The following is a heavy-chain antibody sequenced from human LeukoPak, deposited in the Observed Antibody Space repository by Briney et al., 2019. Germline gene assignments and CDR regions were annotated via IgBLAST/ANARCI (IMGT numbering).Heavy chain of an antibody. CDR2: PSKSGNT. J-gene: IGHJ4*02. Sequence: SETLSLTCTVSGGSISCYHWSWMPLPPGKGLEGIGNPSKSGNTNYSPSLNSRITIFGDTSKNPFFLKLSVLTAADKALYYCACHCSGWEIHYWGQGTLVTVSS. CDR1: GGSISCYH. CDR3: ACHCSGWEIHY. D-gene: IGHD6-19*01. V-gene: IGHV4-59*01.